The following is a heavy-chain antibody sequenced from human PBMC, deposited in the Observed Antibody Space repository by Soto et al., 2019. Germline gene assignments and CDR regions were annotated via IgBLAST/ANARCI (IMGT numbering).Heavy chain of an antibody. V-gene: IGHV3-48*02. J-gene: IGHJ4*02. CDR2: ISSSSSTI. D-gene: IGHD3-22*01. CDR3: ARGSSRYHDSRLFDY. CDR1: GFTFSSYS. Sequence: GGSLRLSCAASGFTFSSYSMNWVRQAPGKGLEWVSYISSSSSTIYYADSVKGRFTISRDNAKNSLYLQMNSLRDEDTAVYYCARGSSRYHDSRLFDYWGQGTLVTVSS.